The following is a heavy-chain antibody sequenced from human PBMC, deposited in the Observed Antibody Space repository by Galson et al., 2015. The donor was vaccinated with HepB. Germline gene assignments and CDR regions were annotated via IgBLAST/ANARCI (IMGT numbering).Heavy chain of an antibody. D-gene: IGHD6-19*01. J-gene: IGHJ4*02. CDR3: VSRHPIAVAGTLIPFDY. Sequence: SLRLSCAASGFSFSSYAMNWVRQAPGKGLEWVSSISSSSTYIYYADSVQGRFTISRDNAKNSLYLQMNSLRAEDTAVYYCVSRHPIAVAGTLIPFDYWGQGTLVTVSS. CDR2: ISSSSTYI. CDR1: GFSFSSYA. V-gene: IGHV3-21*01.